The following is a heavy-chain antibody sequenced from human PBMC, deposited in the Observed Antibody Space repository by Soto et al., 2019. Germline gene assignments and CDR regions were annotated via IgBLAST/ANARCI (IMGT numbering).Heavy chain of an antibody. CDR1: GFTFSSYI. CDR3: AREFISARLPFDS. CDR2: ITTGSSYI. J-gene: IGHJ4*02. Sequence: NPGGSLRLSCAASGFTFSSYIMNWVRQAPGKGLEWVSSITTGSSYIFYADSVKGRFTISRDNAKNSLYLQMNSLRAEDTAVYYCAREFISARLPFDSWGQGTLVTVSS. D-gene: IGHD6-6*01. V-gene: IGHV3-21*01.